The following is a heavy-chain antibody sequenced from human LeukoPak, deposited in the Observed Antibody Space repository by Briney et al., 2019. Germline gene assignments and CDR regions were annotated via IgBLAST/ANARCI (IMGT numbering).Heavy chain of an antibody. J-gene: IGHJ6*03. D-gene: IGHD2-21*02. CDR1: GFTFNSYA. CDR2: ISSNGGST. CDR3: ARGPGVTYYYYYYMDV. V-gene: IGHV3-64*01. Sequence: PGGSLRLSCAASGFTFNSYAMHWVRQAPGKGLEYVSAISSNGGSTYYANSVKVRFTISRDNSKNTLYLQMGSLRAEDMAVYYCARGPGVTYYYYYYMDVWGKGTTVTVSS.